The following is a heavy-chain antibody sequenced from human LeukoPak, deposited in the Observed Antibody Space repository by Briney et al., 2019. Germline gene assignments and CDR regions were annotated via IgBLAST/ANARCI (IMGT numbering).Heavy chain of an antibody. V-gene: IGHV4-30-4*07. Sequence: SQTLSLTCAVSGGSISSGGYSWSWIRQPPGKGLEWIAYISDIGSINYNPSLKSRVTISLDTSKNQFSLKLSSVTAADTAVYYCAGHHPRNTVDFWGQGTLVTVSS. CDR3: AGHHPRNTVDF. D-gene: IGHD2/OR15-2a*01. J-gene: IGHJ4*02. CDR1: GGSISSGGYS. CDR2: ISDIGSI.